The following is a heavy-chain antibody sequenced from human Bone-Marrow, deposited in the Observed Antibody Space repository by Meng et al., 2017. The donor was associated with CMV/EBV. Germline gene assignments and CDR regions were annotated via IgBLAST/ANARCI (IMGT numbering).Heavy chain of an antibody. J-gene: IGHJ6*02. V-gene: IGHV3-23*03. D-gene: IGHD3-3*01. CDR1: GFIFSTYA. CDR3: AKDREYYDYNYGMDV. CDR2: IYSGGSST. Sequence: LSLTCAASGFIFSTYAMNWVRQAPGKGLEWVSVIYSGGSSTYYADSVKGRFTISRDNSKNTLYLQMNSLRVEDTAVYYCAKDREYYDYNYGMDVWGQGTTVTVSS.